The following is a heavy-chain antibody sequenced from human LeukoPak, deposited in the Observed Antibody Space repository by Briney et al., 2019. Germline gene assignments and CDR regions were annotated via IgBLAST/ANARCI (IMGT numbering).Heavy chain of an antibody. CDR3: ATVAYYYDSSGYYY. Sequence: ASVKVSCKVSGYALTELSMHWVRQAPGKGLEWMGGFDPEDGETIYAQKFQGRVTMTEDTSTDTAYMELSSLRSEDTAVYYCATVAYYYDSSGYYYWGQGTLVTVSS. CDR2: FDPEDGET. J-gene: IGHJ4*02. CDR1: GYALTELS. D-gene: IGHD3-22*01. V-gene: IGHV1-24*01.